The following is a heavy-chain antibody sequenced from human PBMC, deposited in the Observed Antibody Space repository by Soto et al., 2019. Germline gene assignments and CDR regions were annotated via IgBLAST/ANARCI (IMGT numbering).Heavy chain of an antibody. Sequence: QQQLQESGPGLVKPSETLSLTCTVSGGSISSSSYYWGWIRQPPGKGLEWIGSIYYSGSTYYNPSLKSRVTISVDTSKNQFSLKLSSVTAADTAVYYCARRSYDDYYYGMDVWGQGTTVTVSS. D-gene: IGHD2-8*01. CDR3: ARRSYDDYYYGMDV. J-gene: IGHJ6*02. V-gene: IGHV4-39*01. CDR1: GGSISSSSYY. CDR2: IYYSGST.